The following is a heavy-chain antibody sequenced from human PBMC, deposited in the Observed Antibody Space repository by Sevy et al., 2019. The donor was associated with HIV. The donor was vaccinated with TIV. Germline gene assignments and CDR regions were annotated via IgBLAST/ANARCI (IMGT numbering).Heavy chain of an antibody. Sequence: GGSLRLSCAASGFTFSSYWMHWVRQAPGKGLVWVSRINSDGSSTNYADSVKGRFTISRDNVKNTLYLQMNSLRAEDTAVYYCAREYSGTYYYFDYWGQRTLVTASS. CDR2: INSDGSST. D-gene: IGHD1-26*01. V-gene: IGHV3-74*01. CDR1: GFTFSSYW. J-gene: IGHJ4*02. CDR3: AREYSGTYYYFDY.